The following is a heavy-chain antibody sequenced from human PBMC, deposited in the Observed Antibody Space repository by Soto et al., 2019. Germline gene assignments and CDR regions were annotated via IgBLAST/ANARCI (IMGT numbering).Heavy chain of an antibody. CDR3: ARDRDYGSGRYYYYYGMDV. V-gene: IGHV3-33*01. J-gene: IGHJ6*02. CDR2: IWYDGSNK. D-gene: IGHD3-10*01. Sequence: QVQLVESGGGVVQPGRSLRLSCAASGFTFSSYGMHWVRQAPGKGLEWVAVIWYDGSNKYYADSVKGRFTISRDNSKNTLYLQMNSLRAEDTAVYYCARDRDYGSGRYYYYYGMDVWGQGTTVTVSS. CDR1: GFTFSSYG.